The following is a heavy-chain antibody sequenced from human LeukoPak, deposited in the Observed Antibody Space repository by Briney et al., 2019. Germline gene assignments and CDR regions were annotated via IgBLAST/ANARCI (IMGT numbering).Heavy chain of an antibody. CDR1: GGPLRIYY. D-gene: IGHD4-23*01. CDR2: ISYSGYT. CDR3: ARGRNDNGGMFFDS. J-gene: IGHJ4*02. V-gene: IGHV4-59*01. Sequence: PSETLSLTCTVSGGPLRIYYWSWIRQAPGKGLEWIGFISYSGYTSYSPSLKSRVAISVDTSKSQFSLRLNSVTAADTAIYYCARGRNDNGGMFFDSWAQGTLVTVSS.